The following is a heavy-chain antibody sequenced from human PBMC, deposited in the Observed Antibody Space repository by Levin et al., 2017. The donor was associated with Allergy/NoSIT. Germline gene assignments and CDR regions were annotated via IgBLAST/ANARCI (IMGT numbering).Heavy chain of an antibody. V-gene: IGHV3-23*01. Sequence: GGSLRLSCAASGFTFSTYAMNWVRQAPGKGLEWVSTISNSGTSTYYSDSVKGRFTISRDNSKNTLYLQMNSLRVEDTAVYYCAKDVRSSSSRANFDCWGQGTLVTVSS. CDR3: AKDVRSSSSRANFDC. J-gene: IGHJ4*02. D-gene: IGHD6-6*01. CDR1: GFTFSTYA. CDR2: ISNSGTST.